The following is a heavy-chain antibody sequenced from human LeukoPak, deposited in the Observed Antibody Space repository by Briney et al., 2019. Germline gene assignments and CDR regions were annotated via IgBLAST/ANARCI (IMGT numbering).Heavy chain of an antibody. V-gene: IGHV1-8*01. CDR2: MNPNCGNT. D-gene: IGHD3-3*01. CDR1: GYTFTSYD. CDR3: ARGLFYPRFWPYYYYYYMDV. Sequence: ASVKVSCKASGYTFTSYDINWVRQATAQGLEWMGWMNPNCGNTGYAQKFLGRVTMTRNTSISTAYMELSSLRSEDTAVYYCARGLFYPRFWPYYYYYYMDVWGKGTTVTVSS. J-gene: IGHJ6*03.